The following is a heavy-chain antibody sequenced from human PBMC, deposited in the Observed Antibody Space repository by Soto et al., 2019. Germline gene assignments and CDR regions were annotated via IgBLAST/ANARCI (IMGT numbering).Heavy chain of an antibody. CDR2: IYYSGST. CDR3: ARHTYYDILTGYYIDRTLDY. J-gene: IGHJ4*02. CDR1: GGSISSGGYS. Sequence: SETLSLTCTVSGGSISSGGYSWTWIRQHPGKGLEWIGYIYYSGSTYYKPSLKSRVTISVDTSKNQLSLKLSSVTAADTAVYYCARHTYYDILTGYYIDRTLDYWGQGTLVTVSS. V-gene: IGHV4-31*03. D-gene: IGHD3-9*01.